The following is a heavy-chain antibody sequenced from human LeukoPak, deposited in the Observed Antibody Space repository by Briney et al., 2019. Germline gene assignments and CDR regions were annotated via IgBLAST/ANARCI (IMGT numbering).Heavy chain of an antibody. CDR1: GFTFSDYY. Sequence: PGGSLRLSCAASGFTFSDYYMSWIRQAPGKGLEWVSYISSSGSTIYYADSVKGRFTISRDNAKSSLYLQMNSLRAEDTAVYYCARVPSGGGYCSGGSCYSTYYYGMDVWGQGTTVTVSS. D-gene: IGHD2-15*01. V-gene: IGHV3-11*01. J-gene: IGHJ6*02. CDR2: ISSSGSTI. CDR3: ARVPSGGGYCSGGSCYSTYYYGMDV.